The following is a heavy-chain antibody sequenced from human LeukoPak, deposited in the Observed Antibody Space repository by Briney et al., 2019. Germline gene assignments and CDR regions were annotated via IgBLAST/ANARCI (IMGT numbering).Heavy chain of an antibody. J-gene: IGHJ4*02. V-gene: IGHV3-74*01. CDR2: ISGDGSIT. CDR1: GFTFGNYW. D-gene: IGHD3-22*01. Sequence: PGGSLRLSCAASGFTFGNYWMHWVRQAPGKGLVWVSRISGDGSITDYADSVKGRFTISRDNAKNTVFLQMNSLRAEDTALYYCSRARGYLDYWGQGALVTVSS. CDR3: SRARGYLDY.